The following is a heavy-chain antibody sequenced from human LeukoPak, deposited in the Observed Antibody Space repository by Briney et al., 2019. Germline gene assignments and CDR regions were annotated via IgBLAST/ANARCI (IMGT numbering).Heavy chain of an antibody. CDR1: GYTFTGYY. V-gene: IGHV1-2*02. Sequence: GASVKVSCKASGYTFTGYYMHWVRQAPGQGLEWMGWINPNSDGTNYAQKFQGRVTMTRDTSISTAYMELSRLRSDDTAVYYCAFPYYYGSGSFDYWGQGTLVTVSS. CDR2: INPNSDGT. CDR3: AFPYYYGSGSFDY. J-gene: IGHJ4*02. D-gene: IGHD3-10*01.